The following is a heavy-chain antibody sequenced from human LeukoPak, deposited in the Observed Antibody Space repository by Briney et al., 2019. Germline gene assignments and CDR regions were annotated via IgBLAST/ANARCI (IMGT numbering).Heavy chain of an antibody. CDR1: GFTFSTYW. J-gene: IGHJ4*02. CDR3: ARDFRNAGDY. Sequence: GGSPRLSCAASGFTFSTYWINWVRQAPGKGLEWVAVINQDGSEKYYVDSVKGRFTISRDNAKNSLYLQMNSLRAEDTAVYYCARDFRNAGDYWGQGTLVTVSS. D-gene: IGHD1-14*01. V-gene: IGHV3-7*01. CDR2: INQDGSEK.